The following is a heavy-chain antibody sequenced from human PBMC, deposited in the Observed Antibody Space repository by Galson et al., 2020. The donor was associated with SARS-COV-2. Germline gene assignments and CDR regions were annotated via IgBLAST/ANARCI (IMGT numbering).Heavy chain of an antibody. V-gene: IGHV4-30-2*01. D-gene: IGHD3-9*01. CDR2: VYHSGAT. CDR1: GGSISSGGYS. J-gene: IGHJ2*01. CDR3: ARRYRDGLSPCWYYDP. Sequence: SQTLSLTCSVSGGSISSGGYSWTWIRQPPGEGLEWIGYVYHSGATHYNPSLKSRLSISVDRSKNQLSLKLTSVTAADTAVYYCARRYRDGLSPCWYYDPGGRGTWVTVS.